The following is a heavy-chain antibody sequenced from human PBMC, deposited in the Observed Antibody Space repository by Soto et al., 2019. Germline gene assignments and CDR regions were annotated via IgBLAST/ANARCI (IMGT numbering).Heavy chain of an antibody. D-gene: IGHD5-18*01. CDR1: GGSISSSSYY. V-gene: IGHV4-39*01. CDR3: AKQDYDVATIIGGGTAMVSYYYYGMDG. CDR2: IYYSGST. Sequence: SETLSLTCTVSGGSISSSSYYWGWIRQPPGKGLEWIGSIYYSGSTYYNPSLKSRVTISVDTSKNQFSLKLSSVTAADTAVYYFAKQDYDVATIIGGGTAMVSYYYYGMDGWGQGTTVTV. J-gene: IGHJ6*02.